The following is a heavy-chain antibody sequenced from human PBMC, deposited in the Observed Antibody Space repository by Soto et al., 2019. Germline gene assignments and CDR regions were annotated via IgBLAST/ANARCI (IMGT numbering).Heavy chain of an antibody. V-gene: IGHV3-30-3*01. D-gene: IGHD2-15*01. J-gene: IGHJ6*02. CDR3: ARDNAPIVYGMDV. CDR1: GFTFSSYA. Sequence: QVQLVESGGGVVQPGRSLRLSCAASGFTFSSYAMHWVRQAPGKGLEWVAVISYDGSNKYYADSVKGRFTISRDNSKNTLYLQMNSLRAEDTAVYYCARDNAPIVYGMDVWGQGTTVTVSS. CDR2: ISYDGSNK.